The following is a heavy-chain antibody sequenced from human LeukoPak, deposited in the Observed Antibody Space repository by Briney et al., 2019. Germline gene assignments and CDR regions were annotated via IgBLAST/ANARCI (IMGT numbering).Heavy chain of an antibody. Sequence: GASVKVSCKASGGTFSSYAISWVRQAPGQGLEWMGWISAYNGNTNYAQKLQGRVTMTTDTSTSTAYMELRSLRSDDTAVYYCARKIGGNNWFDPWGQGTLVTVSS. D-gene: IGHD4-23*01. J-gene: IGHJ5*02. V-gene: IGHV1-18*01. CDR3: ARKIGGNNWFDP. CDR2: ISAYNGNT. CDR1: GGTFSSYA.